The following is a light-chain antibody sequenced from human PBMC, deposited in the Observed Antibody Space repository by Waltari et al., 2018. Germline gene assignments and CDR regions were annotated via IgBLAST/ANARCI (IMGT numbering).Light chain of an antibody. V-gene: IGLV1-47*01. CDR3: ASWDDSHYV. CDR2: RNN. CDR1: HPHPRSKY. J-gene: IGLJ1*01. Sequence: QSVLTQPPSASATPGQRVTFSCSGSHPHPRSKYLYWYQQPPGPAPKLLIYRNNERPSRVPDRFSASKYGTSASLVINGLRSEDEAVYYCASWDDSHYVFGPGTTVTVL.